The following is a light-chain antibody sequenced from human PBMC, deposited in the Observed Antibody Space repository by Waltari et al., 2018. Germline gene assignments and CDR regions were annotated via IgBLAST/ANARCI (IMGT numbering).Light chain of an antibody. Sequence: QSALTQPASVSGSPGQSITISCTGTSSDVGAYNYVPWYQQHPGKAPKLMIFDVSNRPSWVSNRFSGSKAGNTASLTISGLQAEDEADYYCSSYISSSTLELFGGGTSLTVL. CDR3: SSYISSSTLEL. CDR2: DVS. CDR1: SSDVGAYNY. J-gene: IGLJ2*01. V-gene: IGLV2-14*03.